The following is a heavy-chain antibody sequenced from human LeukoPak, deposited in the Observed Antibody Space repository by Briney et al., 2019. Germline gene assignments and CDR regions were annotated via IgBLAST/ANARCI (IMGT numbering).Heavy chain of an antibody. V-gene: IGHV3-7*01. CDR3: ARDHVVDGLVFDY. CDR2: INPYGSER. D-gene: IGHD2-15*01. J-gene: IGHJ4*02. CDR1: GFTFSSHW. Sequence: GGSLRLSCAASGFTFSSHWMSWVRQAPGKGLEWVANINPYGSERNYVDSVKGRFTISRDNAKSSLYLQMNSLRAEDTAIYYCARDHVVDGLVFDYWGQGTLVTVSS.